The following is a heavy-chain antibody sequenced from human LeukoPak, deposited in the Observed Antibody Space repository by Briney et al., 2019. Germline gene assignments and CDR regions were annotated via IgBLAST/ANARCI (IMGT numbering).Heavy chain of an antibody. CDR2: ISSSGSTI. V-gene: IGHV3-11*04. Sequence: PGGSLRLSCAASGFTFSDYYMSWIRQAPGKGLEWVPYISSSGSTIYYADSVKGRFTISRDNAKNSLYLQMNSLRAEDTAVYYCARDYDSSPIFDYWGQGTLVTVSS. CDR1: GFTFSDYY. J-gene: IGHJ4*02. CDR3: ARDYDSSPIFDY. D-gene: IGHD3-22*01.